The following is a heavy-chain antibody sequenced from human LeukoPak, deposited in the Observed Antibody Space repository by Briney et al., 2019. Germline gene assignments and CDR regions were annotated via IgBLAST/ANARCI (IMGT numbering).Heavy chain of an antibody. CDR3: ARVVYYGSGNYFDY. CDR1: GGSISSSNW. D-gene: IGHD3-10*01. J-gene: IGHJ4*02. V-gene: IGHV4-4*02. Sequence: PSETLSLTCTVSGGSISSSNWWTWVRQSPGQGLEWIGEIYHSGSTNHNPPLKSRVTISVDKSKNQFSLKLTSVTAADTAVYYCARVVYYGSGNYFDYWGQGTLVTVSS. CDR2: IYHSGST.